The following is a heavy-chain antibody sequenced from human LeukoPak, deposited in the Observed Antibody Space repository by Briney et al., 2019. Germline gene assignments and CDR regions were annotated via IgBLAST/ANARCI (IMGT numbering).Heavy chain of an antibody. Sequence: SETLSLTCTVSGGSISSSSYYWGWIRQPPGKGLEWIGSIYYSGSTYYNPSLKSRVTISVDTSKNQFSLKLSSVTAADTAVYYCARSTELRYFADWGQGTLVTVSS. CDR3: ARSTELRYFAD. J-gene: IGHJ4*02. V-gene: IGHV4-39*07. CDR1: GGSISSSSYY. D-gene: IGHD3-9*01. CDR2: IYYSGST.